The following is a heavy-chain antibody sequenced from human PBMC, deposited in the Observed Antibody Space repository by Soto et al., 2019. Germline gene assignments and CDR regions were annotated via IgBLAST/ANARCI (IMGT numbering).Heavy chain of an antibody. V-gene: IGHV3-48*02. J-gene: IGHJ6*02. CDR1: GFTFSSYS. Sequence: GGSLRLSCAASGFTFSSYSMNWVRQAPGKGLEWVSYISSSSSTIYYADSVKGRFTISRDNAKNSLYLQMNSLRDEDTAVYYCARADYPNYYYYGLDVWGQGTTVTVS. CDR2: ISSSSSTI. CDR3: ARADYPNYYYYGLDV. D-gene: IGHD4-17*01.